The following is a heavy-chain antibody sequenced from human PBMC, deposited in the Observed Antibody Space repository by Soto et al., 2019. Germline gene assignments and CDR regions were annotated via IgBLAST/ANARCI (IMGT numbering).Heavy chain of an antibody. CDR2: MYPGDSDT. CDR1: GYSFSDYW. CDR3: ARRAYDSSGYYYFDY. D-gene: IGHD3-22*01. V-gene: IGHV5-51*01. Sequence: GESLKISCKGSGYSFSDYWIGWVRQMPGKGLEWMGIMYPGDSDTRYSPSFQGQVTISADKSISTAYLQWSSLKASDTAMYYCARRAYDSSGYYYFDYWGQGTLVTVSS. J-gene: IGHJ4*02.